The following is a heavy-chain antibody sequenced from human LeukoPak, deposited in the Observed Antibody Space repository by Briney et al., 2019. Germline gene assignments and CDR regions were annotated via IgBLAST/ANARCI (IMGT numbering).Heavy chain of an antibody. CDR1: GGSISSYY. V-gene: IGHV4-59*08. J-gene: IGHJ4*02. D-gene: IGHD6-19*01. CDR2: IYYSGST. Sequence: SETLSLTCTVSGGSISSYYWSWIRQPPGKGLEWIGYIYYSGSTNYNPSLKSRVTISVDTSKNQFSLKLSSVTAADTAVYYCARQPEGTSGGPPFDYWGQGTLVTVSS. CDR3: ARQPEGTSGGPPFDY.